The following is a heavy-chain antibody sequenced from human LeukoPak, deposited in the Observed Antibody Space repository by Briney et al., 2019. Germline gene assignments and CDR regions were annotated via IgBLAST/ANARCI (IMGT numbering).Heavy chain of an antibody. CDR1: GGTFSSYA. Sequence: ASVKVSCKASGGTFSSYAISWVRQAPGQELEWMGGIIPIFGTANYAQKFQGRVTITADESTSTAYMELSSLRAEDTAVYYCAKDRSYYYGMDVWGQGTTVTVSS. CDR2: IIPIFGTA. J-gene: IGHJ6*02. V-gene: IGHV1-69*13. CDR3: AKDRSYYYGMDV.